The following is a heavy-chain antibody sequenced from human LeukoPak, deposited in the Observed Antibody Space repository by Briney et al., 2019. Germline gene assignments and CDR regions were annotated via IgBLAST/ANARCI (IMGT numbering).Heavy chain of an antibody. J-gene: IGHJ4*02. V-gene: IGHV3-74*01. CDR1: GFTFSSYW. CDR3: AREVTIPSKYCFDF. CDR2: IKSDWSTT. D-gene: IGHD5-24*01. Sequence: GGSLRLSCAASGFTFSSYWMHWVRQAPGKGLVWVSRIKSDWSTTSYADSVRGRFTISRDNAKNTLYLQMNSLGADDAAVYYCAREVTIPSKYCFDFWGQGTLVTVSS.